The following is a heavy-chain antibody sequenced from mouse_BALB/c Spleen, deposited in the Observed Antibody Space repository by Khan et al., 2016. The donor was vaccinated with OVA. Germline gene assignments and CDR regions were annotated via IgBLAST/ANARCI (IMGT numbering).Heavy chain of an antibody. CDR2: IDPYDSET. V-gene: IGHV1-52*01. CDR1: GYTFTSYW. J-gene: IGHJ3*01. CDR3: ARNPFAY. Sequence: VQLHQSGTELVRPGTSVKLSCKASGYTFTSYWMNWIKQRPEQGLEWIGRIDPYDSETHYTQKLKEKAILTVDKSSNTAYMQISRLPSDDSAVDYCARNPFAYWGQGTLVTVSA.